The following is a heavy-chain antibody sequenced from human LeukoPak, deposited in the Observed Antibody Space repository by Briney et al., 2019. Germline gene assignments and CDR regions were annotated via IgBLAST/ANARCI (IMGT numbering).Heavy chain of an antibody. D-gene: IGHD3-22*01. V-gene: IGHV4-39*01. CDR2: IHYSGST. Sequence: SETLSLTCTVAGGSISRSTTYYWARVRQPPGKGLEWIARIHYSGSTYYNPSIKSRVTISVDTSKNQFSLKLSSVTAADTAVYYCARQHYYDSSGYYDFDYWGQGTLVTVSS. J-gene: IGHJ4*02. CDR3: ARQHYYDSSGYYDFDY. CDR1: GGSISRSTTYY.